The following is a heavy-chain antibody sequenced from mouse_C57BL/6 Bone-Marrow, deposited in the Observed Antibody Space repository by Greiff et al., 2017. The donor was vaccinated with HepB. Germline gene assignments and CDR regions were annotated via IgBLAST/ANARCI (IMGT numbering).Heavy chain of an antibody. Sequence: QVQLQQSGAELVRPGTSVKVSCKASGYAFTNYLIAWVKQRPGQGLEWIGVLNPGSGGTNYNEKFKGKATLTADKSSSTAYMQRSSLPSEDSAVYFCARSVVGAMDYWGQGTSVTVSS. CDR2: LNPGSGGT. D-gene: IGHD1-1*01. J-gene: IGHJ4*01. CDR3: ARSVVGAMDY. CDR1: GYAFTNYL. V-gene: IGHV1-54*01.